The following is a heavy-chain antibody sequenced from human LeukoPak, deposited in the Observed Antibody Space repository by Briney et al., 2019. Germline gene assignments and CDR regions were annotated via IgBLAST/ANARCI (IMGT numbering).Heavy chain of an antibody. CDR3: AKAPDGNGGRRGLLDY. CDR1: GYTFNNYY. Sequence: ASVKVSCKTSGYTFNNYYIHWVRQAPGQGFEWVGIINPSSGSTSYAQEFQGRVTMTRDTSTSTVYMELSSLRSEDTALYYCAKAPDGNGGRRGLLDYWGQGTLVTVSS. D-gene: IGHD2-15*01. CDR2: INPSSGST. V-gene: IGHV1-46*02. J-gene: IGHJ4*02.